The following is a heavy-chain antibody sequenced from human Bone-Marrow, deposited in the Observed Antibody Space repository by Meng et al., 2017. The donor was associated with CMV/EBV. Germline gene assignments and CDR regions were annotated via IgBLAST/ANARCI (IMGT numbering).Heavy chain of an antibody. CDR1: GYTLTELS. CDR2: INPNSGGT. J-gene: IGHJ6*02. CDR3: ASLPYYGSGSWTYYYYGMDV. V-gene: IGHV1-2*02. D-gene: IGHD3-10*01. Sequence: ASVKVSCKVSGYTLTELSMHWVRQAPGQGLEWMGWINPNSGGTNYAQKFQGRVTMTRDTSISTAYMELSRLRSDDTAVYYCASLPYYGSGSWTYYYYGMDVWGQGTTVTVSS.